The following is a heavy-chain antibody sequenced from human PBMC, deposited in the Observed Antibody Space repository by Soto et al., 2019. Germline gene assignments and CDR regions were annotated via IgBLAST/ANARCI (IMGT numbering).Heavy chain of an antibody. V-gene: IGHV4-31*03. CDR3: AREADCSSTSCYLPYYYYGMDV. Sequence: QVQLQESGPGLVKPSQTLSLTCTVSGGSISSGGYYWSWIRQHPGKGLEWIGYIYYSGSTYYNPSLKSRVTISVDTSKNQFSLKLSSVTAADTAVYYCAREADCSSTSCYLPYYYYGMDVWDQGTTVTVSS. CDR2: IYYSGST. J-gene: IGHJ6*02. D-gene: IGHD2-2*01. CDR1: GGSISSGGYY.